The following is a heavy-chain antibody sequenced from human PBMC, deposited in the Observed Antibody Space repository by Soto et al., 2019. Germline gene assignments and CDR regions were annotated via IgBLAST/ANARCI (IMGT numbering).Heavy chain of an antibody. CDR2: MNPNSGNT. J-gene: IGHJ4*02. D-gene: IGHD5-12*01. Sequence: ASVKVSCKASGYTFTSYDINWVRQATGQGLEWMGWMNPNSGNTGYAQKFQGGVTMTRNTSISTAYMELSSLRSEDTAVYYCAKDSGLATSLLYFEYWGQGTLVTVSS. V-gene: IGHV1-8*01. CDR3: AKDSGLATSLLYFEY. CDR1: GYTFTSYD.